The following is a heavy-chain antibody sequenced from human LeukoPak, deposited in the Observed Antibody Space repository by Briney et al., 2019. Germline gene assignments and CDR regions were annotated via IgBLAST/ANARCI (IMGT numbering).Heavy chain of an antibody. CDR1: GFTFYDYT. J-gene: IGHJ4*02. CDR2: ISWDGGST. D-gene: IGHD1-26*01. V-gene: IGHV3-43*01. CDR3: AKDKGLGVGASNFDY. Sequence: GGSLRLSCAASGFTFYDYTMHWVRQAPGKGLEWVSLISWDGGSTYYADSVKGRFTISRDNSKNSLYLQMNSLRTEDTALYYCAKDKGLGVGASNFDYWGQGTLVTVSS.